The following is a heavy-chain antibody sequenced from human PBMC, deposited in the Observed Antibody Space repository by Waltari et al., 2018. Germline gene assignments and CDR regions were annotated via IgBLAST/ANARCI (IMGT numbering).Heavy chain of an antibody. D-gene: IGHD3-22*01. J-gene: IGHJ4*02. V-gene: IGHV3-23*04. CDR1: GFTFSSYA. CDR3: AKLGFTYYYDSSGYPPLTDY. Sequence: EVQLVESGGGLVQPGGSLRLSCAASGFTFSSYAMSWVRQAPGKGLEWVSAISGSGGSTYYADSVKGRFTISRDNSKNTLYLQMNSLRAEDTAVYYCAKLGFTYYYDSSGYPPLTDYWGQGTLVTVSS. CDR2: ISGSGGST.